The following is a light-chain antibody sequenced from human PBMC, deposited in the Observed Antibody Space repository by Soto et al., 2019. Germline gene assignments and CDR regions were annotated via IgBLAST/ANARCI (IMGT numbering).Light chain of an antibody. CDR1: NSDIGTYNY. CDR3: NSYTTSRTWV. J-gene: IGLJ3*02. V-gene: IGLV2-14*01. CDR2: EVS. Sequence: QSALTQPASVSGSPGQSITISCTGTNSDIGTYNYVSWYQQHPGKAPKLMIYEVSNRPSGVSDRFSGSKSGNTASLTISGLQPEDEGDYYCNSYTTSRTWVFGGGTKLTVL.